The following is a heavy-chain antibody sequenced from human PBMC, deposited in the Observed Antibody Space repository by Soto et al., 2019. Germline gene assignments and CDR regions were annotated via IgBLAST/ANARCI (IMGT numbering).Heavy chain of an antibody. CDR3: AKGTRFCSSGSCSSFDC. CDR1: GFPFTSYA. V-gene: IGHV3-23*01. Sequence: PGGSLSLSCAASGFPFTSYAMAWVRQPPGQGLEWVSAISASGGITFYTDSVKGRFTISRDNSKNTLYLQMNSLRAEDTAVYYCAKGTRFCSSGSCSSFDCWGQGALVTVSS. CDR2: ISASGGIT. D-gene: IGHD2-15*01. J-gene: IGHJ4*02.